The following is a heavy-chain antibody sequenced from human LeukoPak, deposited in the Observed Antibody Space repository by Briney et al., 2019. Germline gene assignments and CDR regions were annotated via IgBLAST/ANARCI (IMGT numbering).Heavy chain of an antibody. CDR1: GGSISSYY. V-gene: IGHV4-59*08. Sequence: SETLSLTCTVSGGSISSYYWSWIRQPPGKGLEWIGYIYYSGSTNYNPSLKSRITISVDTSKNQFSLKLSSVTAADTAAYYCARSPLRYFDWSFTNWGQGTLVTVSS. J-gene: IGHJ4*02. CDR3: ARSPLRYFDWSFTN. D-gene: IGHD3-9*01. CDR2: IYYSGST.